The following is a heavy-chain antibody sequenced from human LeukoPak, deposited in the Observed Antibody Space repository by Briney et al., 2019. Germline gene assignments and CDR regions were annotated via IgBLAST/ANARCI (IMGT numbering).Heavy chain of an antibody. CDR1: GFTFSSYA. D-gene: IGHD5-12*01. J-gene: IGHJ4*02. Sequence: EPGGSLRLSCAASGFTFSSYAMHWVRQAPGKGLEWVAVISYDGSNKYYADSVKGRFTLSRDNAKNSVYLQMNSLRVEDTAVYYCVNLGYSDGGQGTLVTVSS. CDR3: VNLGYSD. CDR2: ISYDGSNK. V-gene: IGHV3-30*04.